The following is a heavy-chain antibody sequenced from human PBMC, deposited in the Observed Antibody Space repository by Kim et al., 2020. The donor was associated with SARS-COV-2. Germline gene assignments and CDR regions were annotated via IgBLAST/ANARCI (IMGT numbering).Heavy chain of an antibody. Sequence: SVKVSCKASGGTFSNYAVSWVRQAPGQGLEWMGGIIPIFGTANYAQRFQGRVTITADESTNTAYMELSSLRSEDTAIYYCARDYPSTSHWGGDWFDPWGQGTLVTVSS. CDR2: IIPIFGTA. CDR1: GGTFSNYA. CDR3: ARDYPSTSHWGGDWFDP. D-gene: IGHD7-27*01. J-gene: IGHJ5*02. V-gene: IGHV1-69*13.